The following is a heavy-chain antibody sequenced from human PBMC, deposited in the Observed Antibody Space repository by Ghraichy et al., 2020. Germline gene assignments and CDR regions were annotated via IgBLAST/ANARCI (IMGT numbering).Heavy chain of an antibody. Sequence: GGSLRLSCAASGFTFDDYTMHWVRQAPGKGLEWVSLISRDGGSTYYADSVKGRFTFSRDNSKNSLYLQMNSLRNEDTALYYCAKDIERWLQSDYGMDGWGRGPAVTVSS. J-gene: IGHJ6*02. CDR2: ISRDGGST. CDR1: GFTFDDYT. D-gene: IGHD5-24*01. CDR3: AKDIERWLQSDYGMDG. V-gene: IGHV3-43*01.